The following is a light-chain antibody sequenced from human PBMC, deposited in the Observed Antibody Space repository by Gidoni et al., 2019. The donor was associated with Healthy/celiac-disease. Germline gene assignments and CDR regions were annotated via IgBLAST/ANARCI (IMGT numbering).Light chain of an antibody. J-gene: IGKJ4*01. V-gene: IGKV3-11*01. CDR3: QQRSNPWGFT. CDR1: QSVSSY. Sequence: EIVLTQSPATLSLSPGERATLSCRASQSVSSYLAWYQQKPGQAPRLLIYDASNRATGIPARFSGSGSGTDFTLTISSLEPEDFAVYYCQQRSNPWGFTFGGGTKVEIK. CDR2: DAS.